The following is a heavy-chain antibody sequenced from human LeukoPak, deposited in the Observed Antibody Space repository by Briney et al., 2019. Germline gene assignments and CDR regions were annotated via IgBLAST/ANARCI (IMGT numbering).Heavy chain of an antibody. CDR2: IYHNGIT. V-gene: IGHV4-39*01. J-gene: IGHJ5*02. CDR3: ARRVIMSAAGVPDTWLDP. Sequence: KPSETPSLTCTVSGGSIDSSSYYWGWIRQPPGKGLEWIGSIYHNGITYYNPSLKSRVTISVDTSKNQFSLNLSSVTAADTAIYYCARRVIMSAAGVPDTWLDPWGQGILVTVSS. CDR1: GGSIDSSSYY. D-gene: IGHD2-8*01.